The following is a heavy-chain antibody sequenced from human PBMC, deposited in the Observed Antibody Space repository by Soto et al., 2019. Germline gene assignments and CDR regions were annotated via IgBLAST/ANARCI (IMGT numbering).Heavy chain of an antibody. V-gene: IGHV3-23*01. J-gene: IGHJ5*02. D-gene: IGHD2-2*01. CDR1: GFTFSSYA. CDR3: AKVSVVVVVPAAPPGWFDP. CDR2: ISGSGGST. Sequence: GGSLRLSCAASGFTFSSYAMSWVRQAPGKGLEWVSAISGSGGSTYYADSVKGRFTISRDNSKNTLYLQMNSLRAEDTAVYYCAKVSVVVVVPAAPPGWFDPWGQGTLVTVSS.